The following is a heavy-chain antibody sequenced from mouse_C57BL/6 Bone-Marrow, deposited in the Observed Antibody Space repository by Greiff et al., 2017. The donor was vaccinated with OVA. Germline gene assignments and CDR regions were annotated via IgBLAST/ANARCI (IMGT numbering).Heavy chain of an antibody. Sequence: EVHLVESGPGLVKPSQSLSLTCSVTGYSITSGYYWNWIRQFPGNKLEWMGYISYDGSNNYNPSLKNRISITRDTSNNQFFLKLNYVTTEDTATYDCARDTGWTWFADWGQGTLVTVSA. CDR2: ISYDGSN. J-gene: IGHJ3*01. CDR3: ARDTGWTWFAD. CDR1: GYSITSGYY. V-gene: IGHV3-6*01. D-gene: IGHD3-3*01.